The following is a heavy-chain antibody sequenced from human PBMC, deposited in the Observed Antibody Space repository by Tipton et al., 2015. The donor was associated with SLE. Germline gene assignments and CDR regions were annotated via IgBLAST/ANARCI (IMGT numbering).Heavy chain of an antibody. CDR2: IYSGGKT. V-gene: IGHV3-53*05. Sequence: SLRLSCAASGFTVSSNYINWFRQVPGKGLEWVSVIYSGGKTYYPDSVKGRFTISRDDSKNTVHLQMNSLRTEDTAVYFCARGLVRGVIRVVYYYYSMDVWGKGTPVTVSS. CDR1: GFTVSSNY. D-gene: IGHD3-10*01. CDR3: ARGLVRGVIRVVYYYYSMDV. J-gene: IGHJ6*03.